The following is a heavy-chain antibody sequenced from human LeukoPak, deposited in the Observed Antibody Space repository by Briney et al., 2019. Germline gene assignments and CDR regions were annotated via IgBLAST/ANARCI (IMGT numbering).Heavy chain of an antibody. CDR2: IYSGTT. Sequence: SETLSLTCTVSGVSINSYYWSWIRHPQGKGLEWIGNIYSGTTNYNPSLRSRVTILLDTSKNQFSLRLSSVTVADTAIYYCARGQRWSDHWGQGTLVTVSS. D-gene: IGHD4-23*01. CDR1: GVSINSYY. CDR3: ARGQRWSDH. V-gene: IGHV4-59*01. J-gene: IGHJ4*02.